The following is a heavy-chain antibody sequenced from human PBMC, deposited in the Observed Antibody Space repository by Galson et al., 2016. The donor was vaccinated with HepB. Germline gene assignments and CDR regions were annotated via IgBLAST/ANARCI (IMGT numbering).Heavy chain of an antibody. V-gene: IGHV4-31*03. CDR2: IYYSGST. Sequence: TLSLTCTVSGGSFNTESYYWSWIRQQPGKGLEWIGYIYYSGSTFYNPSLKSRVTISLDTSKNQFSLRLSSVTAADTAIYYCARVRITGRTFPFDYWGQGTLVTVSS. CDR3: ARVRITGRTFPFDY. J-gene: IGHJ4*02. D-gene: IGHD1/OR15-1a*01. CDR1: GGSFNTESYY.